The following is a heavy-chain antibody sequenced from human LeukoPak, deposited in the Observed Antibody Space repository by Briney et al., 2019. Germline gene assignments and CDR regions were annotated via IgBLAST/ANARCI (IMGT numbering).Heavy chain of an antibody. CDR1: GFTFSSYS. V-gene: IGHV3-21*01. Sequence: EGSLRLSCAASGFTFSSYSMNWVRQAPGKGLEWVLSISSSSSYIYYADSVKGRFTISRDNAKNSLYLQMNSLRAEDTAVYYCAREYSSSFNYMDVWGKGTTVTVSS. CDR2: ISSSSSYI. J-gene: IGHJ6*03. CDR3: AREYSSSFNYMDV. D-gene: IGHD6-6*01.